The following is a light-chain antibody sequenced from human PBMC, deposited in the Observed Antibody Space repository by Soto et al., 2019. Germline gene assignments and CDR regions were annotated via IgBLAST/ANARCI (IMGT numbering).Light chain of an antibody. CDR1: SSDVGGYNY. J-gene: IGLJ3*02. CDR3: SSYTSGSTWV. V-gene: IGLV2-14*01. CDR2: EVS. Sequence: QSALTQPASVSGSPGKSITISCTGPSSDVGGYNYVSWYQQHPGKAPKLMIYEVSNRPSGVSNRFSGSKSGNTASLTISGLQAEDEADYYCSSYTSGSTWVFGGGTKVTVL.